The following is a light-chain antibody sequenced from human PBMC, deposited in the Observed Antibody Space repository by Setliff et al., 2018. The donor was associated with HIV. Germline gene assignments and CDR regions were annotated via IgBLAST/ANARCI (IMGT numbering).Light chain of an antibody. V-gene: IGLV2-14*01. CDR3: SSSTTTTTLV. J-gene: IGLJ1*01. Sequence: QSALTQPASVSGSPGQSITISCTGTSSDVGSYNYVSWYQQHPGKAPKLMIPEVSNRPSGVSNRFSGSKSDNTASLTISGLQAEDEADYFCSSSTTTTTLVFGTGTKVTVL. CDR1: SSDVGSYNY. CDR2: EVS.